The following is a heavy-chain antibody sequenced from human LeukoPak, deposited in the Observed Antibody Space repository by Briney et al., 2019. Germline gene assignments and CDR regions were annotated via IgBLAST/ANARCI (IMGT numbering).Heavy chain of an antibody. CDR3: ARHFPTPEYSSSSGFDY. V-gene: IGHV7-4-1*02. CDR1: GYTFTSYA. J-gene: IGHJ4*02. D-gene: IGHD6-6*01. Sequence: ASVKVSCKASGYTFTSYAMNWVRQAPGQGLEWMGWINTNTGNPTYAQGFTGRFVFSLDTSVSTAYLQISSLKAEDTAVYYCARHFPTPEYSSSSGFDYWGQGTLVTVSS. CDR2: INTNTGNP.